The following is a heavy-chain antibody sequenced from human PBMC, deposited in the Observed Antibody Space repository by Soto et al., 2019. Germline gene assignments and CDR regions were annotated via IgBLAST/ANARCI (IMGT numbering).Heavy chain of an antibody. Sequence: QVQLVQSGAEVKKPGSSVKVSCKSSGGTFSTYAISWVRQAPGQGLEWMGGIIPIFGTANYALKFQGRVTITADESTTTAYMELISLRSEDTAVYYCARDEMVVATGSRTWHYYYGMDVWGQGTTVTVSS. V-gene: IGHV1-69*12. J-gene: IGHJ6*02. CDR3: ARDEMVVATGSRTWHYYYGMDV. D-gene: IGHD2-15*01. CDR2: IIPIFGTA. CDR1: GGTFSTYA.